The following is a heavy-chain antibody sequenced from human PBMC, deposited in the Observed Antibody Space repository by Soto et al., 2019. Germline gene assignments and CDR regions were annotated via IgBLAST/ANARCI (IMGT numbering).Heavy chain of an antibody. CDR3: ARVPYSSGWYSAFNI. CDR2: ISGYNGDT. Sequence: ASVKVSCKASGYTFTNFGITWVRQAPGQGLEWMGWISGYNGDTSYAQKFQGRVTMTTDRSTGTAYMELRSLRSDDTAVYYCARVPYSSGWYSAFNIWGQGTMVTVAS. V-gene: IGHV1-18*01. CDR1: GYTFTNFG. D-gene: IGHD6-19*01. J-gene: IGHJ3*02.